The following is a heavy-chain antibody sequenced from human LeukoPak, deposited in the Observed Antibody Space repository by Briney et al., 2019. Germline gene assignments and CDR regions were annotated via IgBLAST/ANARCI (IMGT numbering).Heavy chain of an antibody. D-gene: IGHD2-2*01. V-gene: IGHV3-9*01. Sequence: GGSLRLSCAASGFTFDDYAMHWVRQAPGKGLEWVSGISWNSGSIGYADSVKGRFTISRDNAKNSLYLQMNSLRAEDTALYYCAKDNQPIVVVPAAHAFDIWGQGTMVTVSS. CDR3: AKDNQPIVVVPAAHAFDI. CDR1: GFTFDDYA. CDR2: ISWNSGSI. J-gene: IGHJ3*02.